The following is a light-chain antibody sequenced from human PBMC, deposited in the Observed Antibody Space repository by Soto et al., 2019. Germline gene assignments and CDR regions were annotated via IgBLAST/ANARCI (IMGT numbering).Light chain of an antibody. CDR1: QSIGAW. CDR3: QQANSFPYT. J-gene: IGKJ2*01. V-gene: IGKV1-12*01. Sequence: DIQMTQSPSSVSASVGDRVTITCRASQSIGAWLAWYQQKPGEAPKLLIYAATSLYSGVPSRLSGSGXGTDFTLTISSLQPEXXXXXXXQQANSFPYTFGQGTKVEI. CDR2: AAT.